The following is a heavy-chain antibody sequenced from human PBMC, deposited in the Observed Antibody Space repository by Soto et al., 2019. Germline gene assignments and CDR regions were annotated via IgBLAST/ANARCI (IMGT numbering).Heavy chain of an antibody. CDR2: INPSGGST. D-gene: IGHD3-9*01. Sequence: ASVKVSCKASGYTFTSYYMHWVRQAPGQGLEWMGIINPSGGSTSYAQKFQGRVTMTRDTSTSTVYMELSSLRSEDTAVYYCARATQLRYFDWLSNNWFDPWGQGTLVTVSS. CDR1: GYTFTSYY. J-gene: IGHJ5*02. V-gene: IGHV1-46*03. CDR3: ARATQLRYFDWLSNNWFDP.